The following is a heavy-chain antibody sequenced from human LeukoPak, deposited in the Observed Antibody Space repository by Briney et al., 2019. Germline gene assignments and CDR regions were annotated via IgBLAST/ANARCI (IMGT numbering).Heavy chain of an antibody. CDR1: GGSISSSSYY. Sequence: SETLCLTCTVSGGSISSSSYYWGWIRQPPGKGLEWIGSIYYSGSTYYNPSLKSRVTISVDTSKNQFSLKLSSVTAADTAVYYCARDSPRYSEAFDYWGQGTLVTVSS. CDR2: IYYSGST. D-gene: IGHD1-1*01. J-gene: IGHJ4*02. CDR3: ARDSPRYSEAFDY. V-gene: IGHV4-39*07.